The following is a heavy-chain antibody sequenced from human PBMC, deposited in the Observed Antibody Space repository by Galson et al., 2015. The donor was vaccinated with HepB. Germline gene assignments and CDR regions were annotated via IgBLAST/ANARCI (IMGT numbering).Heavy chain of an antibody. CDR3: ASEGWLYNFDY. CDR1: GFTFSSYW. CDR2: IKQDGSEK. V-gene: IGHV3-7*03. Sequence: SLRLSCAASGFTFSSYWMSWVRQAPGKGLEWVANIKQDGSEKYYVDSVKGRFTISRDNAKNSLYLQMNSLRAEDTAVYYCASEGWLYNFDYWGQGTLVTVSS. J-gene: IGHJ4*02. D-gene: IGHD3-9*01.